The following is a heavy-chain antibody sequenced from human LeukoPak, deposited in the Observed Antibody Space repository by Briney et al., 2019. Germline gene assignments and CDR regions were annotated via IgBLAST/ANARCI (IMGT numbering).Heavy chain of an antibody. D-gene: IGHD2-2*01. J-gene: IGHJ6*02. CDR3: ARGYCSSTSCPGGVDYYYDMDV. Sequence: SEXLSLTCTVSGGSISSYYWSWIRQLPGKGLEWIGYIYYSGSTKYNPSLKSRVTISVDTSKNQFSLKLSSVTAADTAVYYCARGYCSSTSCPGGVDYYYDMDVWGQGTTVTVSS. CDR2: IYYSGST. V-gene: IGHV4-59*01. CDR1: GGSISSYY.